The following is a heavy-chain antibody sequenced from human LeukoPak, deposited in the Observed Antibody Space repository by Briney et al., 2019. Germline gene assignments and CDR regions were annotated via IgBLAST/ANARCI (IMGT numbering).Heavy chain of an antibody. Sequence: SETLSLTCTVSGGSINTPNYYWGWIRQTPGKGLEWIGNIFYSGGTYYNPSLKSRVTISVDTSKNQFSLKLSSVTAADTAVYYCARVPTPYSSSWYSGYYYYYMDVWGKGTTVTISS. D-gene: IGHD6-13*01. CDR1: GGSINTPNYY. CDR3: ARVPTPYSSSWYSGYYYYYMDV. V-gene: IGHV4-39*07. CDR2: IFYSGGT. J-gene: IGHJ6*03.